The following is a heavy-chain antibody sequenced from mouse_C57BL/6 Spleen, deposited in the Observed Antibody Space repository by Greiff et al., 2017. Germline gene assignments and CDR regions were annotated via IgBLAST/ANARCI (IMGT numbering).Heavy chain of an antibody. Sequence: EVQLQESGPGLVKPSQSLSLTCSVTGYSITSGYYWNWIRQFPGNKLEWMGYISYDGSNNYNPSLKNRISITRDTSKNQFFLKLNSVTTEDTATYYCARGGGLRLFDYWGQGTTLTVSS. V-gene: IGHV3-6*01. CDR2: ISYDGSN. J-gene: IGHJ2*01. D-gene: IGHD3-2*02. CDR3: ARGGGLRLFDY. CDR1: GYSITSGYY.